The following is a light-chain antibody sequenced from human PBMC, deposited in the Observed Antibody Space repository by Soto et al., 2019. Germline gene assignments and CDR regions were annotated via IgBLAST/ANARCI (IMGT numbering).Light chain of an antibody. CDR1: QSISTY. Sequence: IQMTQAPSSLSASVGDRVTIAVRASQSISTYLNWYQQKPGKAPERLIYEASVLQSGVPSRFSGSGSGTEFTLTVSSLQPEDFATYCCVQHSIYPLTFGGVTNVDI. V-gene: IGKV1-17*01. J-gene: IGKJ4*01. CDR2: EAS. CDR3: VQHSIYPLT.